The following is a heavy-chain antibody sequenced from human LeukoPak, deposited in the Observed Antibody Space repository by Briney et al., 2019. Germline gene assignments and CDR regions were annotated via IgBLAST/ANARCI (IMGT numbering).Heavy chain of an antibody. Sequence: PSETLSLTCTVSGGSISSYYWSWIRQPPGKGLEWIGYIYYSGSTNYNPSLKSRVTISVDTSKNQFSLKLSSVTAADTAVYYCARSPGYSSSWYEILYYYGMDVWGQGTTVTVSS. J-gene: IGHJ6*02. CDR2: IYYSGST. V-gene: IGHV4-59*01. CDR3: ARSPGYSSSWYEILYYYGMDV. D-gene: IGHD6-13*01. CDR1: GGSISSYY.